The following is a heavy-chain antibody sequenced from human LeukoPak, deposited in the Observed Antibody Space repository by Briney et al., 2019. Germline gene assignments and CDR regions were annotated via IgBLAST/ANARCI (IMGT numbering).Heavy chain of an antibody. CDR2: IYYSGST. Sequence: SETLSLTCTVSGGSISSYYWSWIRQPPGKGLEWIGYIYYSGSTNYNPSRKSRVTISVDTSKSQFSLKLSSVTAADTAVYYCARRDKGYNCDYWGQGTLVTVSS. CDR1: GGSISSYY. J-gene: IGHJ4*02. CDR3: ARRDKGYNCDY. D-gene: IGHD5-24*01. V-gene: IGHV4-59*08.